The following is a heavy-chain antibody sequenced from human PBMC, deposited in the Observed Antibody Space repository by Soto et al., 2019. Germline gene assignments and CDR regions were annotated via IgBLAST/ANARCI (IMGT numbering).Heavy chain of an antibody. CDR1: GFTFGDYA. CDR3: APRLTIFGIVKLSTWFDP. J-gene: IGHJ5*02. Sequence: PGGSLRLSCTASGFTFGDYAMSWVRQAPWKGLEWVGFIRSKAYGGTTEYAASVKGRFTISRDNSKKTLYLQMNGLRAEDTAVYYCAPRLTIFGIVKLSTWFDPWGQGTLVTVSS. V-gene: IGHV3-49*04. D-gene: IGHD3-3*01. CDR2: IRSKAYGGTT.